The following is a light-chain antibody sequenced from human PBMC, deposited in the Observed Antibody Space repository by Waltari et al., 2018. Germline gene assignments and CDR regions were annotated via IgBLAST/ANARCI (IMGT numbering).Light chain of an antibody. CDR3: QQYCDTPRT. J-gene: IGKJ1*01. Sequence: DIVMTQSPDSLAVSLAERATINCQYSHSVIWRSKNKNCLAGYQQKPRQHPKLLIYWASTREAGVPDRFSGSGSGTDFTLTISSLQAEDVAVYYCQQYCDTPRTFGQGTKVEIK. CDR2: WAS. CDR1: HSVIWRSKNKNC. V-gene: IGKV4-1*01.